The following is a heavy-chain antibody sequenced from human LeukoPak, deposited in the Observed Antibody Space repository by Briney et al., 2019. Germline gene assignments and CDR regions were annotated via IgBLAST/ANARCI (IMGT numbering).Heavy chain of an antibody. V-gene: IGHV1-2*02. D-gene: IGHD3-3*01. CDR2: INPNSGGT. CDR3: ARGHYDFWSGTPI. J-gene: IGHJ3*02. Sequence: ASVKVSCKASGYTFTGYYMHWVRQAPGQGLEWMGWINPNSGGTNYAQKFQGRVTMTRDTSISTAYMELSRLRSDDTAVYYCARGHYDFWSGTPIWGQGTMVTVSS. CDR1: GYTFTGYY.